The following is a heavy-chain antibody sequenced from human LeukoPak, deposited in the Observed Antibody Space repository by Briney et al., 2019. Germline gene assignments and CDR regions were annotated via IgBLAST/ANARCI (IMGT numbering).Heavy chain of an antibody. CDR3: ASLGVAAGYYFDY. D-gene: IGHD2-15*01. CDR2: ISSSSSYI. CDR1: GFTFSSYS. J-gene: IGHJ4*02. V-gene: IGHV3-21*01. Sequence: GSLTLSCAASGFTFSSYSMNWVRQAPGKGLEWVSSISSSSSYIYYADSVKGRFTISRDNAKNSLYLQMNSLRAEDTAVYYCASLGVAAGYYFDYWGQGTLVTVSS.